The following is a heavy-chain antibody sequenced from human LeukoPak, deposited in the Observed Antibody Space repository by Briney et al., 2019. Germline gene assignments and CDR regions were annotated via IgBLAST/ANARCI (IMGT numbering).Heavy chain of an antibody. Sequence: PGGSLRLSCAASGFTFSSYSMNWVRQAPGKGLEWVSYISSSSSTIYYADSVKGRFTISRDNSKNTLYLQMNSLRAEDTAVYYCAKASFGVVTPLDIWGQGTMVTVSS. CDR1: GFTFSSYS. V-gene: IGHV3-48*01. D-gene: IGHD3-3*01. J-gene: IGHJ3*02. CDR2: ISSSSSTI. CDR3: AKASFGVVTPLDI.